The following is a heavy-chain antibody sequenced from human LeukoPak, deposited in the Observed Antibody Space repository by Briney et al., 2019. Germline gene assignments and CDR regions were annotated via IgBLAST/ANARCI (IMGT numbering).Heavy chain of an antibody. V-gene: IGHV3-30*02. Sequence: GGSLRLSCAAPGFTFSSYGMHWVRQAPGKGLEWVAFIRYDGSNKYYADSVKGRFTISRDNSKNTLYLQMNSLRAEDTAVYYCAKDLGPAATYFDYWGQGTLVTVSS. J-gene: IGHJ4*02. D-gene: IGHD2-2*01. CDR3: AKDLGPAATYFDY. CDR2: IRYDGSNK. CDR1: GFTFSSYG.